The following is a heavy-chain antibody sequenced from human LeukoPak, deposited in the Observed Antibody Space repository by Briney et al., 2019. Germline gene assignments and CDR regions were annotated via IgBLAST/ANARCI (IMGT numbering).Heavy chain of an antibody. D-gene: IGHD2-2*01. CDR3: AREGGVVPAASLYYYYYGMDV. CDR1: GFTFSSYG. J-gene: IGHJ6*02. Sequence: GGSLRLSCAASGFTFSSYGMHWVRQAPGKGLEWVAFIRYDGSNKYYADSVKGRFTISRDNSRNTLFLQMNSLRAEDTAVYYCAREGGVVPAASLYYYYYGMDVWGQGTTVTVSS. V-gene: IGHV3-30*02. CDR2: IRYDGSNK.